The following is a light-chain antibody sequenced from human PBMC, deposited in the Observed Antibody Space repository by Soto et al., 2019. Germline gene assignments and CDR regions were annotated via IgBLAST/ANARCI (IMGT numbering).Light chain of an antibody. Sequence: DIVVTQTPLSSPVTLGQPASISCRSSESLVHSDGTTYLSWFHQRPGQPPRLLIYHISNRFYGVTDRFSGSGAGTDFTLKISRGEDEDVGVYYCMQAKQFPYTFGQGTKLEIK. J-gene: IGKJ2*01. V-gene: IGKV2-24*01. CDR2: HIS. CDR3: MQAKQFPYT. CDR1: ESLVHSDGTTY.